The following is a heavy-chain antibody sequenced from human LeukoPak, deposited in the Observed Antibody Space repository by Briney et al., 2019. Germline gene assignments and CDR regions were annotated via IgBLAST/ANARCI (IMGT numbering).Heavy chain of an antibody. CDR1: GFTFSSYA. CDR3: AKDEDSGYDSGY. D-gene: IGHD5-12*01. CDR2: ISGSGGST. Sequence: GGSLRLSCAASGFTFSSYAMRWVRQAPGKGLEWVSAISGSGGSTYYADSVKGRFTISRDNSKNALYLQMNSLRAEDTAVYYCAKDEDSGYDSGYWGQGTLVTVSS. J-gene: IGHJ4*02. V-gene: IGHV3-23*01.